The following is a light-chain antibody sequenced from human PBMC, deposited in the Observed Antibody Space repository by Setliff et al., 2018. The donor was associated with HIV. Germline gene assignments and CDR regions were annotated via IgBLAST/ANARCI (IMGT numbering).Light chain of an antibody. CDR2: YVN. CDR1: SSDVGNYNY. J-gene: IGLJ1*01. V-gene: IGLV2-11*01. Sequence: QSALTQPRSVSGSPGQSVTISCTGTSSDVGNYNYVSWYQHHPGKAPKLIIYYVNERPSGVPDRFSGSKSGNTASLTISGLQGDDEADYYCCSYAGSYTFVFGAGTKVTV. CDR3: CSYAGSYTFV.